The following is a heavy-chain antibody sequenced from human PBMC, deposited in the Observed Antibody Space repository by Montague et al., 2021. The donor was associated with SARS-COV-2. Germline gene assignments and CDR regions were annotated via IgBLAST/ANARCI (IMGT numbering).Heavy chain of an antibody. D-gene: IGHD6-13*01. J-gene: IGHJ6*02. CDR2: TYYRSKWYN. V-gene: IGHV6-1*01. CDR1: GDSVSSNSAA. CDR3: ASGRMVPYSSSWTTLYYYYGMDV. Sequence: CAISGDSVSSNSAAWNWIRQSPLRGLEWLGRTYYRSKWYNDYAVSVKSRITINPDTSENQFSLQLNSVTPEDTAVYYCASGRMVPYSSSWTTLYYYYGMDVWGQGITVTVSS.